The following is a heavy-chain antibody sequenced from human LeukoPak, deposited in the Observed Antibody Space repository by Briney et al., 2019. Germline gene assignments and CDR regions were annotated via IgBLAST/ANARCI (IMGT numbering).Heavy chain of an antibody. V-gene: IGHV3-23*01. J-gene: IGHJ4*02. CDR1: GFTFSSYA. D-gene: IGHD2-21*02. CDR2: ISGSGGST. CDR3: ACRGGDWQNADY. Sequence: PGGSLRLSCAASGFTFSSYAMSWVRQAPGKGLEWVSAISGSGGSTYYADSVKGRFTISRDNSKNTLYLQMNSLRAEDTAVYYCACRGGDWQNADYWGQGTLVTVSS.